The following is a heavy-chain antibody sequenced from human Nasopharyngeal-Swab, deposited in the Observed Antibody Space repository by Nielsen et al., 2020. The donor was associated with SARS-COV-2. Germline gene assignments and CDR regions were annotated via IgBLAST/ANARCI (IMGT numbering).Heavy chain of an antibody. CDR3: ARKRSSWSLDY. Sequence: WIRQPPGKALEWLAHIFSNDEKSYSTSLKSRLTISKDTSKSQVVLTMTNMDPVDTATYYCARKRSSWSLDYWGQGTLVTVSS. CDR2: IFSNDEK. D-gene: IGHD6-13*01. J-gene: IGHJ4*02. V-gene: IGHV2-26*01.